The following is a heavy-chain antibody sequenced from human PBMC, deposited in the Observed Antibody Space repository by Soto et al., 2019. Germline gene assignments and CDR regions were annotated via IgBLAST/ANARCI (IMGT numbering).Heavy chain of an antibody. CDR1: GGTFSSDT. J-gene: IGHJ3*02. D-gene: IGHD5-12*01. V-gene: IGHV1-69*08. CDR3: ARDRGEYSCDDSAFDI. Sequence: QVQLVQSGAEVTKPGSSVKVSCKASGGTFSSDTISWVRQAPGQGLEWMGRIIPILGIANYAQKFQGRVTIAADKSTSTAYMELSSLRSEDTGVYYCARDRGEYSCDDSAFDIWGQGTMVAVSS. CDR2: IIPILGIA.